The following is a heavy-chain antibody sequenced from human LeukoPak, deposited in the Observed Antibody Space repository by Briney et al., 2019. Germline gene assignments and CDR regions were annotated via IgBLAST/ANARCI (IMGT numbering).Heavy chain of an antibody. Sequence: GGSLRLSCAASGFIFSRYWMYWVRQAPGKGLVWVSSISGSGGTSYYADSVKGRFTISRDNSKNTLCLQMSSLRADDTAVYYCAKESLRYDFDYWGQGTLVTVSS. V-gene: IGHV3-23*01. CDR2: ISGSGGTS. CDR1: GFIFSRYW. D-gene: IGHD1-1*01. CDR3: AKESLRYDFDY. J-gene: IGHJ4*02.